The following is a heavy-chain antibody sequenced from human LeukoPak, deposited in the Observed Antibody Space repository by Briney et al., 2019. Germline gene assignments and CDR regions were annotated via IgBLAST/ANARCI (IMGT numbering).Heavy chain of an antibody. CDR1: GGSISSSSYY. V-gene: IGHV4-39*01. D-gene: IGHD3-10*01. Sequence: SETLSLTCTVSGGSISSSSYYWGWIRQPPGKGLEWIGSIYYSGSTYYNPSLKSRVTISVDTSKNQFSLKLSSVTAADTAVYYCARGGITMVRGVIIELEFYWFDPWGQGTLVTVSS. CDR2: IYYSGST. J-gene: IGHJ5*02. CDR3: ARGGITMVRGVIIELEFYWFDP.